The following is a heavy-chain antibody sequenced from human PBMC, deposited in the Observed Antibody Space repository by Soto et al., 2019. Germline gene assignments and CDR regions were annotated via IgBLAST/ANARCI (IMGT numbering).Heavy chain of an antibody. Sequence: QVQLVQSGAEVKKPGSSVKVSCKASGGTFSSYTISWVRQAPGQGLEWMGRIIPILGIANYAQKFQGRVTVTADKSASPAYMELSRLRSEDTAVYYCATYSSGWYVGLVDYWGQGTLVTVSS. V-gene: IGHV1-69*02. CDR2: IIPILGIA. J-gene: IGHJ4*02. CDR3: ATYSSGWYVGLVDY. CDR1: GGTFSSYT. D-gene: IGHD6-19*01.